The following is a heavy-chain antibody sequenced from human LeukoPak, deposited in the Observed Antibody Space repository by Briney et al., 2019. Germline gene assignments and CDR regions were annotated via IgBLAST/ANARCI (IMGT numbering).Heavy chain of an antibody. Sequence: SVKVSCKASGGTFSSYAISWVRQAPGQGLEWMGGIIPIFGTANYAQKFQGRVTITADESTSTAYMELSSLRSEDTAVYYCARFGRRDGYNYFDYWGQGTLVTVSS. D-gene: IGHD5-24*01. J-gene: IGHJ4*02. CDR3: ARFGRRDGYNYFDY. CDR2: IIPIFGTA. V-gene: IGHV1-69*13. CDR1: GGTFSSYA.